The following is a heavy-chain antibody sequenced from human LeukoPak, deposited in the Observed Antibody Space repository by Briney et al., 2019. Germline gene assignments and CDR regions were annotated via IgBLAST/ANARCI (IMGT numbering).Heavy chain of an antibody. J-gene: IGHJ4*02. CDR2: IWYDGSNK. CDR1: GFTFSSYG. Sequence: GRSLRLSCAASGFTFSSYGMHWVRQAPGKGLEWVAVIWYDGSNKYYADSVKGRFTISRDNTKNTLYLQMNSLRAEDTAVYYCARGQYYYDSSGYYAVVAGFDYWGQGTLVTVSS. D-gene: IGHD3-22*01. V-gene: IGHV3-33*01. CDR3: ARGQYYYDSSGYYAVVAGFDY.